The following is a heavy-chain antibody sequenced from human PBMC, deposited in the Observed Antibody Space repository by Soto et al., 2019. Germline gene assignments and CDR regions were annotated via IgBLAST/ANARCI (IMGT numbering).Heavy chain of an antibody. Sequence: SVKVSCKASGGTFSSYAISWLRQSPGQGLEWMGGIIPIFGTANYAQKFQGRVTITADESTSTAYMELSSLRSEDTAVYYCARGPEQLAFDYWGQGTLVTVSS. CDR3: ARGPEQLAFDY. CDR2: IIPIFGTA. V-gene: IGHV1-69*13. D-gene: IGHD6-6*01. J-gene: IGHJ4*02. CDR1: GGTFSSYA.